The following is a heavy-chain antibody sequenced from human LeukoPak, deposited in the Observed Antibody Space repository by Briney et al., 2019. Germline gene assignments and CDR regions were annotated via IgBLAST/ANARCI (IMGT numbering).Heavy chain of an antibody. D-gene: IGHD6-19*01. CDR2: ISWNSGSI. Sequence: GRSLRLSCAASGFTFDDYAMHSVRQAPGKGLEWVSGISWNSGSIGYADSVKGRFTISRDNSKNTLYLQMNSLRAEDTAVYYCAKYGIEVAGKALPDWWGQGTLVTVSS. CDR3: AKYGIEVAGKALPDW. V-gene: IGHV3-9*01. CDR1: GFTFDDYA. J-gene: IGHJ4*02.